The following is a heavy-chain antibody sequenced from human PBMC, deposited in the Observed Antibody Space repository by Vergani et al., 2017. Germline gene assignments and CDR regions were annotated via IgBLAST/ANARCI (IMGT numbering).Heavy chain of an antibody. CDR3: ATAGAAYCRGASCYDFFEY. Sequence: EVQLVESGGGLVKPGGSLRLSCAASGFNFSSYSMNWVRQAPGKGLEWVSSISSSSSYISYADSVKGRFTISRDNSKNTLYLQMNRLRPEDTAVYYCATAGAAYCRGASCYDFFEYWGQGTLVTVAS. CDR2: ISSSSSYI. CDR1: GFNFSSYS. D-gene: IGHD2-15*01. V-gene: IGHV3-21*01. J-gene: IGHJ4*02.